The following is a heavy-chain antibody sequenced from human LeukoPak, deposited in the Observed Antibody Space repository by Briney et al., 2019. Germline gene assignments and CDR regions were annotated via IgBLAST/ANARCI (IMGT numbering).Heavy chain of an antibody. CDR3: AKDISGWPTNAFDI. J-gene: IGHJ3*02. D-gene: IGHD6-19*01. CDR2: FSWNSGSI. V-gene: IGHV3-9*01. CDR1: GFTFDDYA. Sequence: PGGSLKLSCAASGFTFDDYAMHWVRQAPGKGLEWVSGFSWNSGSIGYADSVKGRFTISRDNAKNSLYLQMNSLGAEDTALYYCAKDISGWPTNAFDIWGQGTMVTVSS.